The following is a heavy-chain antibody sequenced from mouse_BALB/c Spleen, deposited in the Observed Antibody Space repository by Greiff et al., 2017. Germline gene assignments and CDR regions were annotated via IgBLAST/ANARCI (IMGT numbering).Heavy chain of an antibody. J-gene: IGHJ4*01. D-gene: IGHD1-1*01. CDR1: GYTFTSYW. V-gene: IGHV1-7*01. CDR3: ARSYVYYAMDY. Sequence: VQLQESGADLAKPGASVKLSCTASGYTFTSYWMHWVKQRPGQGLEWIGYINPSTGYTEYNQKFKDKATLTADKSSSTAYMQLSRLTSEDSAVYYCARSYVYYAMDYWGQGTSVTVSS. CDR2: INPSTGYT.